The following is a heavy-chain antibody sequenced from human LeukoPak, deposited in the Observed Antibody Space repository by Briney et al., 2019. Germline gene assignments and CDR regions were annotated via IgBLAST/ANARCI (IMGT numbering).Heavy chain of an antibody. J-gene: IGHJ5*02. Sequence: SETLSLTCAVYGGSFSGYYWSWIRQPPGKGLEWIGEINHSGSTNYNPSLKSRVTISVDTSKNQFSLKLGSVTAADTAIYYCARGGKSLRQWLASWFDPWGQGTLVTVSS. CDR3: ARGGKSLRQWLASWFDP. CDR2: INHSGST. D-gene: IGHD6-19*01. V-gene: IGHV4-34*01. CDR1: GGSFSGYY.